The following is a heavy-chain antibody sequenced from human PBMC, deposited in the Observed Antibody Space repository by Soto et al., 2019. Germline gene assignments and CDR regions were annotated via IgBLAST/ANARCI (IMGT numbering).Heavy chain of an antibody. CDR1: GGSISSSSYY. CDR2: IYYSGST. V-gene: IGHV4-39*01. D-gene: IGHD2-2*01. J-gene: IGHJ6*03. Sequence: QLQASGPGLVKPSETLSLTCTVSGGSISSSSYYWGWIRQPPGKGLEWIGSIYYSGSTYYNPSLKSRVTISVDTSKNQFSLKLSSVTAADTAVYYCARRVLSGYYYMDVWGKGTTVTVSS. CDR3: ARRVLSGYYYMDV.